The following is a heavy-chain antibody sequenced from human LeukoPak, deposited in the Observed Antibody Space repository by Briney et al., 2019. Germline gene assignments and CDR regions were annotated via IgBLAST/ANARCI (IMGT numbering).Heavy chain of an antibody. V-gene: IGHV3-7*01. Sequence: PGGPLRLSCAASGFTFNNYWMMWVRQAPGKGLEWVANIREDGSEKNYVDSVKGRFTISRDNAKISLYLQMNSLRVEDTAVYYCATDRKVGTWDPRFDYWGQGTLVTVSS. CDR2: IREDGSEK. CDR1: GFTFNNYW. D-gene: IGHD4-23*01. J-gene: IGHJ4*02. CDR3: ATDRKVGTWDPRFDY.